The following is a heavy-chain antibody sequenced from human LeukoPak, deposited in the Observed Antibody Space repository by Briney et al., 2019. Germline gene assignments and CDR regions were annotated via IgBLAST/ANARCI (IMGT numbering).Heavy chain of an antibody. Sequence: RPGGSLRLSCAASGFTFSSYWMSWVRQAPGKGLEWVANIRDDGSDKYYVDSVKGRFTISRNNAKNSLYLQMNSLRAEDTAVYYCARGQDWNHDFWGQGTLVTVSS. D-gene: IGHD1-1*01. V-gene: IGHV3-7*01. CDR3: ARGQDWNHDF. CDR1: GFTFSSYW. J-gene: IGHJ4*02. CDR2: IRDDGSDK.